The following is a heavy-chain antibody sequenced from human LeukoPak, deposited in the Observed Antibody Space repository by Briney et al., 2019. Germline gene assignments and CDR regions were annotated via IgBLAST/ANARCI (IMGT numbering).Heavy chain of an antibody. Sequence: ASVKVSCKASGGTFSSYAISWVRQAPGQGLEWMGRIIPVFGIANYAQKFQGRVTITADKSTSTAYMELSSLRSEDTAAYYCARDKSDIVVVPAAIQDYYYYGMDVWGQGTTVTVSS. V-gene: IGHV1-69*04. CDR1: GGTFSSYA. D-gene: IGHD2-2*02. CDR2: IIPVFGIA. CDR3: ARDKSDIVVVPAAIQDYYYYGMDV. J-gene: IGHJ6*02.